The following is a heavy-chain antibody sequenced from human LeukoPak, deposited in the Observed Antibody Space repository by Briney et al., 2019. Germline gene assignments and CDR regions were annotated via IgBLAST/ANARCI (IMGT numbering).Heavy chain of an antibody. V-gene: IGHV4-39*07. D-gene: IGHD2-21*01. CDR3: ARQIAVVEPTDPNWFDS. J-gene: IGHJ5*01. CDR2: VYYSGST. CDR1: GDSISSSTYY. Sequence: SETLSLTCSVSGDSISSSTYYWGWIRQPPGKGLEWIGSVYYSGSTYYTPSLKSRVTISLDTSKNHFSLRLTSVTAADTAVYYCARQIAVVEPTDPNWFDSWGQGTLVTVSS.